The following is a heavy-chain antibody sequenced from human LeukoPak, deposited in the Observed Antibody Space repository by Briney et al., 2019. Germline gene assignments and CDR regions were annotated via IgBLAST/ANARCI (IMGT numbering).Heavy chain of an antibody. CDR3: ARYAGYCSSTSCYYMDV. CDR2: ISSSSSYI. J-gene: IGHJ6*03. D-gene: IGHD2-2*01. V-gene: IGHV3-21*01. CDR1: GFTFGSYS. Sequence: GGSLRLSCAASGFTFGSYSMNWVRQAPGKGLEWVSSISSSSSYIYYADSVKGRFTISRDNAKNSLYLQMNSLRAEDTAVYYCARYAGYCSSTSCYYMDVWGKGTTVTVSS.